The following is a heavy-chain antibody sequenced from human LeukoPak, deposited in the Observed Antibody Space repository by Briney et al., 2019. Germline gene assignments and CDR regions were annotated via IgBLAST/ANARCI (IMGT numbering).Heavy chain of an antibody. CDR2: ISAYNGDT. Sequence: GASVKVSCKATVYTFSNYGISWVRQAPGQGLEWMGWISAYNGDTNYAQELQGRVTMTTDTSTSTAYMELRSLRSDDTSVYYCARPAERQLRYYFDYWGQGTLVTVSS. CDR3: ARPAERQLRYYFDY. V-gene: IGHV1-18*01. J-gene: IGHJ4*02. CDR1: VYTFSNYG. D-gene: IGHD6-13*01.